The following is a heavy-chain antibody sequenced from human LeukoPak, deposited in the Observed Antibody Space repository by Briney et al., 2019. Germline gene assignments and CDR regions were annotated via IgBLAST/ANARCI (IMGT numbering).Heavy chain of an antibody. CDR3: VNFLLGA. Sequence: GGSLRLSCSASGFTFSSYAMHWVRQAPGKGLEYVSAISSSTYYADSVKGRFTISRDNSKNTLYLQMSSLRAEDSAGYYCVNFLLGAWGQGTLVTVSS. D-gene: IGHD3-10*01. V-gene: IGHV3-64D*09. J-gene: IGHJ5*02. CDR1: GFTFSSYA. CDR2: ISSST.